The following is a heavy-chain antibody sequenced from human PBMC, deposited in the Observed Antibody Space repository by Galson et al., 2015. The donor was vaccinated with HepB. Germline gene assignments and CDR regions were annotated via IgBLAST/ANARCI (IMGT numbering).Heavy chain of an antibody. CDR2: MSPDNRDT. D-gene: IGHD2-15*01. CDR3: ARGALLGMVGGSQNNLFDP. Sequence: SVKVSCKASGYTFSTYSITWVRQAPGQGLEWMGWMSPDNRDTNYARKFQGRVTMTTDTFESTAYMEPRSLRSDDTAVYYCARGALLGMVGGSQNNLFDPWGQGTLVTVSS. V-gene: IGHV1-18*01. CDR1: GYTFSTYS. J-gene: IGHJ5*02.